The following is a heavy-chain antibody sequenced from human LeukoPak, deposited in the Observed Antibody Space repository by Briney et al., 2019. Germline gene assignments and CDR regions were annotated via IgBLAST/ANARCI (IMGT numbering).Heavy chain of an antibody. J-gene: IGHJ6*02. CDR2: INLTGGNT. D-gene: IGHD2-15*01. CDR3: ARGRYCSGGNCFVTYYYGMDV. CDR1: GYSFTTYY. V-gene: IGHV1-46*01. Sequence: ATVKVSCKASGYSFTTYYIHWVRQAPGQGLEWMGIINLTGGNTNYEQKFEGRVTMTRDTSTSTVYMELSSLRTEDTAVYYCARGRYCSGGNCFVTYYYGMDVWGQGTTVTVSS.